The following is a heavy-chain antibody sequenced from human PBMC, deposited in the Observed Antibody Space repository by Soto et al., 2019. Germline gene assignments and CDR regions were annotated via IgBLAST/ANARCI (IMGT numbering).Heavy chain of an antibody. CDR1: GFTFSSYS. CDR3: ARDSFFLADYDSSGYPDAFDI. J-gene: IGHJ3*02. D-gene: IGHD3-22*01. Sequence: EVQLVESGGGLVQPGGSLRLSCAASGFTFSSYSMNWVRQAPGKGLEWVSYISSSSSTIYYADSVKGRFTISRDNAKNSLYLQMNSLRDEDTAVYYCARDSFFLADYDSSGYPDAFDIWGQGTMVTVSS. V-gene: IGHV3-48*02. CDR2: ISSSSSTI.